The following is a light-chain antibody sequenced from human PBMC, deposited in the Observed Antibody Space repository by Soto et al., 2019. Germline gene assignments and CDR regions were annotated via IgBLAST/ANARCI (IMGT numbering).Light chain of an antibody. J-gene: IGLJ1*01. CDR3: TSYTSTIPYV. Sequence: QSALTQPASVSGSPGQSITISCTGSSNDVGGYNYVSWYQQHPGQAPKLIIYEVSDRPSGVSPRFSGSKSGNTASLTISGLQVEDEADYFCTSYTSTIPYVFGSGTTLTVL. CDR1: SNDVGGYNY. CDR2: EVS. V-gene: IGLV2-14*01.